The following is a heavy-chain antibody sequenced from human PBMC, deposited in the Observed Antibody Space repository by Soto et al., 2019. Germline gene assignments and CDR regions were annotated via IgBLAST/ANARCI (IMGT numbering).Heavy chain of an antibody. CDR2: IYHSGST. CDR1: GASIITDNW. D-gene: IGHD3-10*01. Sequence: QVQLQESGPGLVKPSGTLSLTCALSGASIITDNWWSWVRQPPGKEMEWIGEIYHSGSTNFNPSVKSRVTISVDTSKNQFSLTVSSVTAADTAIYYCARASASSKLRGVVINWGQGTLVTVSS. J-gene: IGHJ4*02. V-gene: IGHV4-4*02. CDR3: ARASASSKLRGVVIN.